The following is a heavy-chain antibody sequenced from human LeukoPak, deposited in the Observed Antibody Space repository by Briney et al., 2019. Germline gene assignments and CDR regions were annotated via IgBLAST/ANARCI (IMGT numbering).Heavy chain of an antibody. CDR2: IIGDGTRT. V-gene: IGHV3-74*01. CDR1: GFSFSYYW. J-gene: IGHJ4*02. Sequence: GGSLRLSCAASGFSFSYYWMHWVRQGSGKGPVWVSRIIGDGTRTDFADSVKGRFTISRDNAKSTLYLQMNSLRAEDTAVYYCARDLDYWGQGTLVTVSS. CDR3: ARDLDY.